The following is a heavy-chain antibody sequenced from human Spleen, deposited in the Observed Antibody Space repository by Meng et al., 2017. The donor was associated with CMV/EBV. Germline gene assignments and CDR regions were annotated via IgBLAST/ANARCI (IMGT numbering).Heavy chain of an antibody. CDR3: ARDRPYYDFWSGYYRDYYYYYGMDV. CDR2: INHSGST. CDR1: GGSISSSSYY. D-gene: IGHD3-3*01. Sequence: SETLSLTCTVSGGSISSSSYYWGWIRQPPGKGLEWIGEINHSGSTNYNPSLKSRVTISVDTSKNQFSLKLSSVTAADTAVYYCARDRPYYDFWSGYYRDYYYYYGMDVWGQGTTVTVSS. J-gene: IGHJ6*02. V-gene: IGHV4-39*07.